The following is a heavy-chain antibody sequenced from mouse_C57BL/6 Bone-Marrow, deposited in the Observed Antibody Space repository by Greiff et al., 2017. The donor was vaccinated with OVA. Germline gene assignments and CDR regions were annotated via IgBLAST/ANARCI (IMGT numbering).Heavy chain of an antibody. CDR3: AFYYGSTYFDV. V-gene: IGHV14-2*01. Sequence: VQLQQSGAELVKPGASVTLSCTASGFNIKDYYMHWVKQRTEQGLEWIGRIDPEDGETKYAPKFQGKATITADTSSNTAYLKLSSLTSEDTAVDYGAFYYGSTYFDVWGTGTTVTVSS. D-gene: IGHD1-1*01. CDR1: GFNIKDYY. CDR2: IDPEDGET. J-gene: IGHJ1*03.